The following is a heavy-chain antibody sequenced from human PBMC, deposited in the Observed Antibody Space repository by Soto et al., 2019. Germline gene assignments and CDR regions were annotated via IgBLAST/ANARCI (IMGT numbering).Heavy chain of an antibody. J-gene: IGHJ4*02. D-gene: IGHD4-4*01. Sequence: PGGSLILSCAASGFTFSSYAMSWVRQAPGKGLEWVSAISGSGGSTYYADSVKGRFTISRDNSKNTLYLQMNSLRAEDTAVYYCAKDPDYSQYYFDYWGQGTLVTVSS. CDR2: ISGSGGST. V-gene: IGHV3-23*01. CDR1: GFTFSSYA. CDR3: AKDPDYSQYYFDY.